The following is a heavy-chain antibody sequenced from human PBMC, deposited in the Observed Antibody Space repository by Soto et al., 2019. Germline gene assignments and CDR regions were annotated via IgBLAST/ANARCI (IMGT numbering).Heavy chain of an antibody. CDR2: IYSRGDT. V-gene: IGHV4-4*07. J-gene: IGHJ6*02. CDR3: AGIGEAVYYRMDV. CDR1: GGSMRSYY. Sequence: SETLSLTCSVSGGSMRSYYWNWLRQPAGKGLEWIGRIYSRGDTNYNPSVKSRVTMSVDTSKNEFYLRLNSVTAADTAVYYCAGIGEAVYYRMDVWGQGTTVIVSS. D-gene: IGHD3-10*01.